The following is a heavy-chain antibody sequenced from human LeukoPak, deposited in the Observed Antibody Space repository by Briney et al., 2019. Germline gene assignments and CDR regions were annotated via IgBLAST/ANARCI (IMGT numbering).Heavy chain of an antibody. D-gene: IGHD3-22*01. V-gene: IGHV1-69*06. CDR1: GGTFSSYA. J-gene: IGHJ6*03. CDR3: ARVGYDSSGYYYYYYYMDV. CDR2: IIPIFGTA. Sequence: ASVKVSCKASGGTFSSYAISWVRQAPGQGLEWMGGIIPIFGTANYAQKFQGRVTITADKSTSTAYMELSSLRSEDTAVYYCARVGYDSSGYYYYYYYMDVWGKGTTVTVSS.